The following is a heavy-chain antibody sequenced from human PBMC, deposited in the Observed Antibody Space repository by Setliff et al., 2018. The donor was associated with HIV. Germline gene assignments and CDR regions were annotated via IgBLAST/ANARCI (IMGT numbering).Heavy chain of an antibody. CDR3: ARVGYKDASDI. J-gene: IGHJ3*02. CDR1: DFTVSSNG. CDR2: IYSGGSP. Sequence: LRLSCAASDFTVSSNGMTWVRQAPGRGLESVSLIYSGGSPYYADSVQGRFTISRDNSKNTLYLQMDSLRIEDTAVYYCARVGYKDASDIWGQGTMVTVSS. D-gene: IGHD5-18*01. V-gene: IGHV3-66*02.